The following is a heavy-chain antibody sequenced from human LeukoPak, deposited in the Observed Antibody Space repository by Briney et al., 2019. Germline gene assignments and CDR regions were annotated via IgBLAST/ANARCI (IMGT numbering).Heavy chain of an antibody. D-gene: IGHD2-15*01. CDR1: GFTFSTYG. CDR2: IRDDGSNK. J-gene: IGHJ6*03. CDR3: AKTGRGGLCSGGRCYDHGRPFYYSYMDV. Sequence: HPGGSLRLSCAASGFTFSTYGMHWVRQAPGKGLEWVAFIRDDGSNKYYADSVKGRFTISRDNFKNTLYLQMNSLRAEETAVYYCAKTGRGGLCSGGRCYDHGRPFYYSYMDVWGKGTTVTISS. V-gene: IGHV3-30*02.